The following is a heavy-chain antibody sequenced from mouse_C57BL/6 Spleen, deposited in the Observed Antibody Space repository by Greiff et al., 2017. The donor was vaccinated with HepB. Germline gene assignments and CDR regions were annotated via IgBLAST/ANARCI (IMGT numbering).Heavy chain of an antibody. V-gene: IGHV1-74*01. D-gene: IGHD1-1*01. CDR3: AIEYYGSSYFDY. CDR2: IHPSDSDT. J-gene: IGHJ2*01. Sequence: QVQLQQPGAELVKPGASVKVSCKASGYTFTSYWMHWVKQRPGQGLEWFGRIHPSDSDTNYNQKFKGKATLTVDKSSSTAYMQLSSLTSEDSAVYYCAIEYYGSSYFDYWGQGTTLTVSS. CDR1: GYTFTSYW.